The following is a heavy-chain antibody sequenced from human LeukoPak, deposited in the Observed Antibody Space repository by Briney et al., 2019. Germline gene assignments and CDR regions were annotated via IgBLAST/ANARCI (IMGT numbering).Heavy chain of an antibody. CDR1: GFTLSSYW. J-gene: IGHJ4*02. CDR2: IKQDGSEK. Sequence: GGPLRLSCAAAGFTLSSYWMTWVRQAPGKGLEWVANIKQDGSEKYYVDSVKGRFTISRDNAKNSLYLQMNSLRAEDTAVYYCARGYTSDYWGQGTLVTASS. D-gene: IGHD6-13*01. V-gene: IGHV3-7*03. CDR3: ARGYTSDY.